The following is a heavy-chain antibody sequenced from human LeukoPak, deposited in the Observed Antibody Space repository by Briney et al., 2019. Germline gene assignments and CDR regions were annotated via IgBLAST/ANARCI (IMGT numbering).Heavy chain of an antibody. Sequence: PGGSLRLSCAASGFTFSSYGMHWLRQARGKGLEWVAFIRYDGSNKYYADSVKGRFTISRDNSKNTLSLQMNSLRTEDTAVYYCARDRDWAFDYWGQGILVTVSS. CDR2: IRYDGSNK. J-gene: IGHJ4*02. D-gene: IGHD2-21*01. CDR3: ARDRDWAFDY. V-gene: IGHV3-30*02. CDR1: GFTFSSYG.